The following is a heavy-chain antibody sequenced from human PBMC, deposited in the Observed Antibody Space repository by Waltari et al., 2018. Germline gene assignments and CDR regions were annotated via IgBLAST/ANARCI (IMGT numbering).Heavy chain of an antibody. J-gene: IGHJ6*02. CDR2: INHNGNR. Sequence: QVQLQQWGAGQLQPSETLSLTCAVSGGSFSGYYWGWIRQPPGKGLEWIGEINHNGNRNYHPSLRSRVTMLIDTSRSQFSLKVNSVTAADTAVYYCVRLEDCSGPGGNCYSGDSFALDVWGQGTTVTVSS. D-gene: IGHD2-15*01. V-gene: IGHV4-34*02. CDR1: GGSFSGYY. CDR3: VRLEDCSGPGGNCYSGDSFALDV.